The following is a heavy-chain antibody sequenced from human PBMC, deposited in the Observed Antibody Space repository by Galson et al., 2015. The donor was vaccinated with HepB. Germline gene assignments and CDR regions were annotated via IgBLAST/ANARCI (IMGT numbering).Heavy chain of an antibody. CDR1: GFTFSSYA. V-gene: IGHV3-23*01. J-gene: IGHJ6*02. D-gene: IGHD3-10*01. Sequence: SLRLSCAASGFTFSSYAMSWVRQAPGKGLEWVSGISVSGGNTYYADSVKGRFTISRDNSKNTLYLQMNSLRAEDTAVYYCAKDHYGSGGRTYGMDVWGQGTTVTVSS. CDR3: AKDHYGSGGRTYGMDV. CDR2: ISVSGGNT.